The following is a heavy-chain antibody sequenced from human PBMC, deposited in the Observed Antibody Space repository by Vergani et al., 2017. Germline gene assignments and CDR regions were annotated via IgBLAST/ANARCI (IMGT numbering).Heavy chain of an antibody. CDR1: GFTFDDYA. CDR3: AKDIGY. J-gene: IGHJ4*02. CDR2: ISWNSGSI. Sequence: EVQLVESGGGLVQPGRSLRLSCAASGFTFDDYAMHWVRQAPGKGLEWVSGISWNSGSIGYADSVKGRFTISRDNAKNSLYLQMNSLRAEDTAVYYCAKDIGYWGQGTLVTVSS. V-gene: IGHV3-9*01.